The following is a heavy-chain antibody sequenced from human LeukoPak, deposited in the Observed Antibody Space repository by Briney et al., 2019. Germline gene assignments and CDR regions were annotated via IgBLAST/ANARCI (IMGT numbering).Heavy chain of an antibody. J-gene: IGHJ5*02. CDR3: ARAYGSGKFFWLDP. CDR2: IYYSGST. D-gene: IGHD3-10*01. V-gene: IGHV4-59*01. Sequence: SETLSLTCTVSGGSISSYYWSWIRQPPGKGLEWIGYIYYSGSTNYNPSLKSRVTISVDTSKNQFSLKLSSVTAADTAVYYCARAYGSGKFFWLDPWGQGTLVTVSS. CDR1: GGSISSYY.